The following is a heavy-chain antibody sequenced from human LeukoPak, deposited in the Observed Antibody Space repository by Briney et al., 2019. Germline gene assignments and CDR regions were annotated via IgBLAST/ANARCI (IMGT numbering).Heavy chain of an antibody. CDR1: GGSISSYY. CDR2: IYTSGST. V-gene: IGHV4-4*07. D-gene: IGHD3-10*01. J-gene: IGHJ6*03. Sequence: SETLSLTCTVSGGSISSYYWSWIRQPAGKGLEWIGRIYTSGSTNYNPSLKSRVTMSVDTSKNQSSLKLSSVTAADTAVYYCARDESMVRGVITGLNYYYMDVWGKGTTVTVSS. CDR3: ARDESMVRGVITGLNYYYMDV.